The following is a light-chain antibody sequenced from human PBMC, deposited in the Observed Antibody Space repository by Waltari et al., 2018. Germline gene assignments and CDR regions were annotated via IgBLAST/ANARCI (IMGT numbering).Light chain of an antibody. Sequence: QSALTQPPSASGSPGQSVTISCTGTSSDVGGYNYASWYQQHPGKPPKLMLYEVSKRPSGVPDRCSGSKSGNTASLTVSGLQADDEADYYCSSYAGSNNFVVFGGGTKLTVL. V-gene: IGLV2-8*01. CDR2: EVS. J-gene: IGLJ2*01. CDR1: SSDVGGYNY. CDR3: SSYAGSNNFVV.